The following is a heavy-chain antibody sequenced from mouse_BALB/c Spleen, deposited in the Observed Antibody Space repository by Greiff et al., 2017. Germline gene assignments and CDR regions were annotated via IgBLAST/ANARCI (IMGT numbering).Heavy chain of an antibody. D-gene: IGHD2-14*01. CDR3: ARENYRYLGYFDY. J-gene: IGHJ2*01. V-gene: IGHV5-4*02. CDR1: GFTFSDYY. CDR2: ISDGGSYT. Sequence: EVQRVESGGGLVKPGGSLKLSCAASGFTFSDYYMYWVRQTPEKRLEWVATISDGGSYTYYPDSVKGRFTISRDNAKNNLYLQMSSLKSEDTAMYYCARENYRYLGYFDYWGQGTTLTVSS.